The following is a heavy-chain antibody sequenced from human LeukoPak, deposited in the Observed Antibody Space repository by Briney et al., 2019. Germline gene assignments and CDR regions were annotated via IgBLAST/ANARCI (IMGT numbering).Heavy chain of an antibody. CDR2: IYSGGST. J-gene: IGHJ4*02. D-gene: IGHD3-22*01. Sequence: GGSLRLSCAASGLTVSSNCMSWVRQAPGKGLEWVSVIYSGGSTYYADSVKGRFTISRDNSKNTRYLQMNSLRAEDTAVYYCARDYDSSGYFFDYWGQGTLVTVSS. V-gene: IGHV3-53*05. CDR3: ARDYDSSGYFFDY. CDR1: GLTVSSNC.